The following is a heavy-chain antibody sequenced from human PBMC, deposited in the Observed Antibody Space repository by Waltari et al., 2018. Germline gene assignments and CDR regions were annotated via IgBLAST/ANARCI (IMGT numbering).Heavy chain of an antibody. CDR2: IIPIFGTA. J-gene: IGHJ6*02. D-gene: IGHD1-20*01. Sequence: QVQLVQSGAEVKKPGSSVKVSCKASGGTFSSYAISWVRRAPGQGLEWIGGIIPIFGTANYAQKFQGRVTITADESTSTAYMELSSLRSEDTAVYYCASTRMVTRRINYYGMDVWGQGTTVTVSS. CDR3: ASTRMVTRRINYYGMDV. CDR1: GGTFSSYA. V-gene: IGHV1-69*13.